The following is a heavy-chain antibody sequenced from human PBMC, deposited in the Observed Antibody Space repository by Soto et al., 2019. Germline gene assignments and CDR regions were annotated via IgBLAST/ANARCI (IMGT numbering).Heavy chain of an antibody. J-gene: IGHJ4*02. CDR1: GYTFISYG. CDR3: ARDPDGARDFDY. D-gene: IGHD3-10*01. CDR2: ISVYNGAT. Sequence: QVQLVQSGAEVKNPGASVKVSCKASGYTFISYGIIWVRQAPGQGLEWMGWISVYNGATNYAQKFQGRVTLTTDTSTSTAYMELRSLRSDDTAVYYCARDPDGARDFDYWGQGTLVTVSS. V-gene: IGHV1-18*01.